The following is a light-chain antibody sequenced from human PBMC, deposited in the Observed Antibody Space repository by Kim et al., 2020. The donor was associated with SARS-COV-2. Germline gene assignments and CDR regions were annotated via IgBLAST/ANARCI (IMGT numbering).Light chain of an antibody. Sequence: QSVLTQSPSASGTPGQRVTISCSGSTSNIGKNTVNWFQQLPGTAPKLLIFSNDQRPPGVPDRFSGSRSGTSASLAISGLRSEDEADYYCAAWDDSLNGWVFGGGTQLTVL. CDR3: AAWDDSLNGWV. V-gene: IGLV1-44*01. CDR1: TSNIGKNT. J-gene: IGLJ7*01. CDR2: SND.